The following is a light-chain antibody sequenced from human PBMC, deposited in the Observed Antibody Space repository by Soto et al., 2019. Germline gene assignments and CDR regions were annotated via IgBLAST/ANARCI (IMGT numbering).Light chain of an antibody. Sequence: EIVLTQSPATLSVSPGERVILSCRASQSVDISLAWYQQKPGQAPRLLIYGASTRATDMPGTFSGRGSGTEFTLTITSLRPEDFAVYYCRQYNNWQITFGQGTRLEIK. V-gene: IGKV3-15*01. CDR2: GAS. J-gene: IGKJ5*01. CDR3: RQYNNWQIT. CDR1: QSVDIS.